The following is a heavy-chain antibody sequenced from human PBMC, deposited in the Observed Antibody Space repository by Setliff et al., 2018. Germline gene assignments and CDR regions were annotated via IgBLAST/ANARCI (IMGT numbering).Heavy chain of an antibody. CDR3: ARAQVVFAISAPVWYFEV. J-gene: IGHJ2*01. CDR2: INHSGST. V-gene: IGHV4-34*01. D-gene: IGHD2-21*01. Sequence: SETLSLTCVVYGGSFSGYQWSWIRQPPGKGLEWIGEINHSGSTNYNPSLKSRVSMSVEKSENQFSLRLTSVTAADTALYYCARAQVVFAISAPVWYFEVWGRGTQVTVSS. CDR1: GGSFSGYQ.